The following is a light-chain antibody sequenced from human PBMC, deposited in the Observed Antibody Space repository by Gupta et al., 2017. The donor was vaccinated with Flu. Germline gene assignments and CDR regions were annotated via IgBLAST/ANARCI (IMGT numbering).Light chain of an antibody. CDR2: SNN. J-gene: IGLJ3*02. CDR1: SSNIGINY. CDR3: ATWDDSVSGWV. Sequence: RVTIACSGDSSNIGINYVYWYQQFPGTAPKLLMYSNNQRPSRVPDRFSGSKSGTSASLAISGLRSEDEADYYCATWDDSVSGWVLGGGTKLTVL. V-gene: IGLV1-47*02.